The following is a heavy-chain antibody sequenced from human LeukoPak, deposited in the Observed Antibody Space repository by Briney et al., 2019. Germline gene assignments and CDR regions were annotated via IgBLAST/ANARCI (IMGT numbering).Heavy chain of an antibody. CDR1: GFTLSSHD. CDR3: ARVFTGSGSSGSFDY. J-gene: IGHJ4*02. Sequence: PGGSLRLSCAASGFTLSSHDMHWVRQAPGKGLEWVAIIWYDGSNEYYAESVKGRFTISRDNSKDTLYLQMSSLRAEDTAVYYCARVFTGSGSSGSFDYWGQGSLVTVSP. V-gene: IGHV3-33*01. D-gene: IGHD3-3*01. CDR2: IWYDGSNE.